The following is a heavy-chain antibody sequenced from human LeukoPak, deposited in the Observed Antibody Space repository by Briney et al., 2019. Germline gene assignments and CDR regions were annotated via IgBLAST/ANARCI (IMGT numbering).Heavy chain of an antibody. CDR3: ARDPDCSSTSCYGYYYMDV. J-gene: IGHJ6*03. CDR2: IYTSGST. Sequence: SETLSLTCTVSGGSISSYYWSWIRQPAGKGLEWIGRIYTSGSTNYNPSLKSRVTISVDTSKNQFSLKLSSVTAANTAVYYCARDPDCSSTSCYGYYYMDVWGKGTTVTISS. CDR1: GGSISSYY. D-gene: IGHD2-2*01. V-gene: IGHV4-4*07.